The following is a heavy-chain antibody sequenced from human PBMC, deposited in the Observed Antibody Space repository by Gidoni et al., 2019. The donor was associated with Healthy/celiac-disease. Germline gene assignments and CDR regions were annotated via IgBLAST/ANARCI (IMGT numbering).Heavy chain of an antibody. D-gene: IGHD4-17*01. J-gene: IGHJ3*02. CDR2: IYYSGST. CDR1: GGSISRGGYY. Sequence: QVQLQESGPGLVKPSQTLSLTCTVSGGSISRGGYYWSWIRQHPGKGLEWIGYIYYSGSTYYNPSLKSRVTISVDTSKNQFSLKLSSVTAADTAVYYCARLTKTTTVVTSDAFDIWGQGTMVTVSS. CDR3: ARLTKTTTVVTSDAFDI. V-gene: IGHV4-31*03.